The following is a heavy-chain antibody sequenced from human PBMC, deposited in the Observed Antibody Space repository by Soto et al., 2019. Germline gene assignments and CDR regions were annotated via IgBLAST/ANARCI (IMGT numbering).Heavy chain of an antibody. CDR3: ARSGYGSTDFNH. Sequence: SETLSLTCTVSGDSIARGAYYWTWIRQHPGQGLEWLGYIYYRGNTYYNPSLERRVSISLDTSENQFSLKLTSVTAADTAVYYCARSGYGSTDFNHWGQGTRVTVSS. CDR2: IYYRGNT. CDR1: GDSIARGAYY. J-gene: IGHJ4*02. V-gene: IGHV4-31*03. D-gene: IGHD6-13*01.